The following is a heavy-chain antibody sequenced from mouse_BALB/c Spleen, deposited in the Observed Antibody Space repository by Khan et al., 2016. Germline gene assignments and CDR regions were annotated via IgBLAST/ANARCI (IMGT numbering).Heavy chain of an antibody. CDR3: ARSAFYYDYDDGTWFAY. V-gene: IGHV3-2*02. CDR1: GYSITSDYA. CDR2: ISYSGST. D-gene: IGHD2-4*01. J-gene: IGHJ3*01. Sequence: EVQLQESGPGLVKPSQSLSLTCTVTGYSITSDYAWNWIRQFPGNKLEWMGYISYSGSTSYNPSLKSRISITRETSKNQFFLQLNSVTTEDTATYYCARSAFYYDYDDGTWFAYWGQGTLVTVSA.